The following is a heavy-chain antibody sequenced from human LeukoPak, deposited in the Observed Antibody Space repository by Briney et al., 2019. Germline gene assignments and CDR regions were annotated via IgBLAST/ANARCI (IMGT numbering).Heavy chain of an antibody. CDR3: AKGGGTIDRRWFDP. CDR1: GFTFSGYW. CDR2: INSDGSST. J-gene: IGHJ5*02. V-gene: IGHV3-74*01. Sequence: GGSLRLSCAASGFTFSGYWMHWVRQAPGKGLVWVSRINSDGSSTSYADSVKGRFTISRDNAKNSLCLQMNSLRPEDTAVYYCAKGGGTIDRRWFDPWGQGTLVTVSS. D-gene: IGHD2-8*01.